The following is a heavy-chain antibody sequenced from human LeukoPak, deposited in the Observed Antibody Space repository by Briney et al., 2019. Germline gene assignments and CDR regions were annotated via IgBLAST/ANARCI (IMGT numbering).Heavy chain of an antibody. CDR2: MKPNSGNT. V-gene: IGHV1-8*01. D-gene: IGHD6-13*01. CDR3: ARGPSVAAAGTSIAANTAKHYMDV. CDR1: GYTFTSYD. J-gene: IGHJ6*03. Sequence: GASVKVSCRASGYTFTSYDTNWVRQATGQGLEWMGWMKPNSGNTGYAQKFQGRVTMTRNTSISTAYMELSSLRFEDTAVYYCARGPSVAAAGTSIAANTAKHYMDVWGKGTTVTVSS.